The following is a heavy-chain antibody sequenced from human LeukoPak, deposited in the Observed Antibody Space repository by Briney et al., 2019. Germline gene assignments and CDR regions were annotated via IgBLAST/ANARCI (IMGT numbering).Heavy chain of an antibody. V-gene: IGHV4-34*01. CDR2: INHSGST. D-gene: IGHD1-14*01. CDR3: ARGLYRARMDV. Sequence: PSETLSLTCAVYGGSFSGYYWSWIRQPPGKGLEWIGEINHSGSTNYNPSLKSRVTISVDTSKNQFSLKLSSVTAADTAVYYCARGLYRARMDVWGQGNPGHRLL. CDR1: GGSFSGYY. J-gene: IGHJ6*02.